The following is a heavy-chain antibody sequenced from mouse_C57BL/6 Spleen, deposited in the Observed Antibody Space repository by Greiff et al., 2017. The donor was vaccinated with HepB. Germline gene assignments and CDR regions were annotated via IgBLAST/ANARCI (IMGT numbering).Heavy chain of an antibody. CDR2: ISSGGSYT. CDR3: ARHYGNYVFDY. V-gene: IGHV5-6*01. CDR1: GFTFSSYG. D-gene: IGHD2-1*01. Sequence: EVKVVESGGDLVKPGGSLKLSCAASGFTFSSYGMSWVRQTPDKRLEWVATISSGGSYTYYPDSVKGRFTISRDNAKNTLYLQMSSLKSEDTAMYYCARHYGNYVFDYWGQGTTLTVSS. J-gene: IGHJ2*01.